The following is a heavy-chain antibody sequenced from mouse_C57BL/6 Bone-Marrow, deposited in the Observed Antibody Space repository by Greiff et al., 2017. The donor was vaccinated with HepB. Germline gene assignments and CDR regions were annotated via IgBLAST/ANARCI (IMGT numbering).Heavy chain of an antibody. CDR2: IWWDDDK. CDR1: GFSLSTFGMG. Sequence: QVQLKESGPGILQPSQTLSLTCSFSGFSLSTFGMGVGWIRQPSGKGLEWLAHIWWDDDKYYNPALKSRLTISKDTSKNQVFLKIANVDTADTATYYCARMPHYYGSSYGGYFDVWGTGTTVTVSS. J-gene: IGHJ1*03. CDR3: ARMPHYYGSSYGGYFDV. D-gene: IGHD1-1*01. V-gene: IGHV8-8*01.